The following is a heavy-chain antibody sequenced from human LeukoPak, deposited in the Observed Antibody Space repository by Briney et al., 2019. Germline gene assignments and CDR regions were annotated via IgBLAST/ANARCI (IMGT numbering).Heavy chain of an antibody. Sequence: GGSLRLSCAASGFTYSSYAMSWVRQAPGKGLEWVSAISSSGGSTYYADPVKGRFTISRDNSKNTLFLQMNSLRAEDTAVYYCAKGESNWDYYFDYWGQGTLVTVSS. V-gene: IGHV3-23*01. J-gene: IGHJ4*02. D-gene: IGHD7-27*01. CDR3: AKGESNWDYYFDY. CDR1: GFTYSSYA. CDR2: ISSSGGST.